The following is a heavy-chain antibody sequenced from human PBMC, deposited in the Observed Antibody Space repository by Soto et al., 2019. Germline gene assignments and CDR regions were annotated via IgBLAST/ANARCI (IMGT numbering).Heavy chain of an antibody. Sequence: SANVYSPAFGYIFTCVSIRWVRQAPGQGLEWMGWINPNSGGTNYAQKFQGRVTMTRDTSISTAYMELSRLRSDDTAVYYCARGPIVATMVAFDIWGQGTMVTVSS. D-gene: IGHD5-12*01. CDR3: ARGPIVATMVAFDI. V-gene: IGHV1-2*02. J-gene: IGHJ3*02. CDR1: GYIFTCVS. CDR2: INPNSGGT.